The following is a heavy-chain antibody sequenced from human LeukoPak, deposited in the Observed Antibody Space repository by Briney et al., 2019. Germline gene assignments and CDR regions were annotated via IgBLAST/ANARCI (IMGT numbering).Heavy chain of an antibody. V-gene: IGHV3-30*02. Sequence: PGGSLRLSCAASGFTFSSYGMHWVRQAPGKGLEWVAFIRYDGSNKYYADSVKGRFTISRDNSKNTLYLQMNSLRAEDTAVYYCAKSNYYDSSGYLLDWGQGTLVTVSS. CDR2: IRYDGSNK. D-gene: IGHD3-22*01. CDR1: GFTFSSYG. CDR3: AKSNYYDSSGYLLD. J-gene: IGHJ4*02.